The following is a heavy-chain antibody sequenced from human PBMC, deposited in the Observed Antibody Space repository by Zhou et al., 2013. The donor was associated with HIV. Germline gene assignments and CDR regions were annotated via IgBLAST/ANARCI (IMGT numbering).Heavy chain of an antibody. CDR2: IIPIFGTS. CDR3: ARCYYDNSGCDY. J-gene: IGHJ4*02. Sequence: QVQLVQSGAEVKKPGSSVKVSCKASGGTFTSFAVSWVRQAPGQGLEWMGGIIPIFGTSNSAQKFRGRLTITADASKTTVYMEMRRLTSDDTAVYYCARCYYDNSGCDYWGQGTLVTVSS. V-gene: IGHV1-69*12. CDR1: GGTFTSFA. D-gene: IGHD3-22*01.